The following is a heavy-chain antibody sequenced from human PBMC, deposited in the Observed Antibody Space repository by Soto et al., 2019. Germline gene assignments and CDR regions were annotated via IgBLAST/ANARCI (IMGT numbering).Heavy chain of an antibody. CDR3: AHRVLRTVFGLVTTTAIYFDF. D-gene: IGHD3-3*01. CDR1: GFSLTTSGVG. V-gene: IGHV2-5*02. J-gene: IGHJ4*02. CDR2: IYWDDDK. Sequence: QITLNESGPTQVKPRQTLTPTCTFSGFSLTTSGVGVGWIRQSPGKAPEWLALIYWDDDKRYSPSLKSRLTITKDTSKNQVVLTMADLDPVDTATYYCAHRVLRTVFGLVTTTAIYFDFWGQGTPVAVSS.